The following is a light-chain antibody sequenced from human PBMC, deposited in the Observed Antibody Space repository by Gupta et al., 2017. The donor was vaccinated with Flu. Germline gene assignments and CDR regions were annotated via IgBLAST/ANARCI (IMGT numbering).Light chain of an antibody. CDR1: QTVLSNHGNSY. V-gene: IGKV2-28*01. J-gene: IGKJ4*01. CDR3: IQAKRCPLT. Sequence: DSVMTQSPLSLPVIPGESASISCRSSQTVLSNHGNSYLDWYLQKPGQSPHLLIYFGSNRAPGVPDRFIGSGSGTDFTLKISRVRADDVGVYYCIQAKRCPLTFGGGTKVEIK. CDR2: FGS.